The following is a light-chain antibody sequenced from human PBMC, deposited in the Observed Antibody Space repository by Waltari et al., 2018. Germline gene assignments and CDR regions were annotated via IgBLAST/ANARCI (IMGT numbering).Light chain of an antibody. CDR3: SSQSSNDVVL. CDR2: DVR. J-gene: IGLJ2*01. Sequence: QSALTQPASVSGSPGQSVTIFCAGTSTYVGGYNSVSWYQEHPGQAPTVIIYDVRDRPSGVSDRFSGSKSGNTASLTISGLQAEDEADYYCSSQSSNDVVLFGGGTKLTVL. CDR1: STYVGGYNS. V-gene: IGLV2-14*01.